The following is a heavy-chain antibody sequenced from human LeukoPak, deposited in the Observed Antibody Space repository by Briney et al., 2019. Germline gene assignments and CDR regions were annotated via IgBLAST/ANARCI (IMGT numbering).Heavy chain of an antibody. CDR3: AKSRTGHDAFDI. CDR2: IWYDGTTK. D-gene: IGHD7-27*01. Sequence: GRSLRLSCAASGFTFSSYGMHWVRQAPGKGLEWVAIIWYDGTTKYYADSVKGRFTLSRDNSKNTMFLQMNSLRAEDTAVYYCAKSRTGHDAFDIGAQGTKVTVFS. CDR1: GFTFSSYG. V-gene: IGHV3-33*06. J-gene: IGHJ3*02.